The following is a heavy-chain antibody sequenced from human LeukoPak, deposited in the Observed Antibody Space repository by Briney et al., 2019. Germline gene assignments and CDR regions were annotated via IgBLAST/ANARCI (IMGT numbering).Heavy chain of an antibody. CDR2: INHSGST. CDR1: GGSFSGYY. J-gene: IGHJ3*02. D-gene: IGHD6-6*01. CDR3: GTHRSSSIGAFDI. V-gene: IGHV4-34*01. Sequence: SETLSLTCAVYGGSFSGYYWSWLRQPPGKGLEWIGEINHSGSTNYNPSLKSRVTISVDTSKNQFSLKLSSVTAADTAVYYCGTHRSSSIGAFDIWGQGTMVTVSS.